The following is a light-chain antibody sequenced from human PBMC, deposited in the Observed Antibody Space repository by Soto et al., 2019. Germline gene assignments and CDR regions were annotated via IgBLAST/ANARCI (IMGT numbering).Light chain of an antibody. CDR2: DTG. J-gene: IGLJ1*01. V-gene: IGLV1-51*01. CDR1: TFDIGKNY. Sequence: QSVLTQPPSVSAAPGQKVIISCSGSTFDIGKNYVSWYQHLPGTAPKLIIYDTGKRIAGAPDRFSASKSGTSATLAISGLQTGDEANYFCGTWDRSLTYYLFGTGTKVTVL. CDR3: GTWDRSLTYYL.